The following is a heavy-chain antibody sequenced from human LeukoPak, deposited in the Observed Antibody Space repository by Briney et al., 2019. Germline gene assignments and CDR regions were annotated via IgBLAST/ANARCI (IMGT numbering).Heavy chain of an antibody. V-gene: IGHV4-34*01. CDR2: IDHSGTN. Sequence: SETLSLTCAVHGGSFSGYFWSWIRQTPGKGLECIGEIDHSGTNNYNPSLKSRVIISPDTSKSQFSLKVNSVTAADTAVYYCARAYKASPLHNAIDSWGQGTLVTVSS. CDR3: ARAYKASPLHNAIDS. J-gene: IGHJ4*02. D-gene: IGHD1-14*01. CDR1: GGSFSGYF.